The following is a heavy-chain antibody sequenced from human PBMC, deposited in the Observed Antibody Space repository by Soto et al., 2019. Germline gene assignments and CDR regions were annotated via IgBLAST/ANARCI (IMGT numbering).Heavy chain of an antibody. CDR2: IWYDGSNK. J-gene: IGHJ5*02. D-gene: IGHD5-18*01. Sequence: QVQLVESGGGVVQPERSLRLSCAASGFTFSSYGMHWVRQAPGKGLEWVAVIWYDGSNKYYADSVKGRFTISRDNSKNTLYLQMNSLRAEDTAVYYCARDEDSSVDTLNWFDPWGQGTLVTVSS. V-gene: IGHV3-33*01. CDR3: ARDEDSSVDTLNWFDP. CDR1: GFTFSSYG.